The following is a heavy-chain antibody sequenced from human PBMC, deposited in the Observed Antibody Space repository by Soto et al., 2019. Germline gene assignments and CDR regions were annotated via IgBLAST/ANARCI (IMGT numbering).Heavy chain of an antibody. CDR1: GFPFSAFS. D-gene: IGHD2-2*02. V-gene: IGHV3-48*02. Sequence: EVQLVESGGGLVQPGGSLRLYCASSGFPFSAFSMNWVRQAPGKGLGWVAYISSRGSTIYYTDSVKGRFTISRDNAKNSLYLQMDSLRDEDTAVYYCAREGGRHCSPTRCYNAFDLWGQGTMVTVSS. CDR2: ISSRGSTI. J-gene: IGHJ3*01. CDR3: AREGGRHCSPTRCYNAFDL.